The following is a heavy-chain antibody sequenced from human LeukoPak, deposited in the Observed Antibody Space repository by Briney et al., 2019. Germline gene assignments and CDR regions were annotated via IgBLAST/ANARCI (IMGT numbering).Heavy chain of an antibody. CDR1: GYTFTSYY. Sequence: ASVKVSCKASGYTFTSYYMHWVRQAPGQGLEWMGWISAYNGNTNYAQKLQGRVTMTTDTSTSTAYMELRSLRSDDTAVYYCARGASDSPYYYYMDVWGKGTTVTVSS. CDR2: ISAYNGNT. V-gene: IGHV1-18*04. J-gene: IGHJ6*03. CDR3: ARGASDSPYYYYMDV. D-gene: IGHD1-26*01.